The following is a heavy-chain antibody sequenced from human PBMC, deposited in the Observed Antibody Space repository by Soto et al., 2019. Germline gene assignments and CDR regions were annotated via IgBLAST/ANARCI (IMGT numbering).Heavy chain of an antibody. V-gene: IGHV3-30*18. Sequence: GGSLRLSCAASGFTFSSYGMHWVRQAPGKGLEWVAVISYDGSNKYYADSVKGRFTISRDNSKNTLYLQMNSLRAEDTAVYYCAKATYYYDSSGYYHGGFDYWGQGTLVTVSS. CDR3: AKATYYYDSSGYYHGGFDY. D-gene: IGHD3-22*01. CDR2: ISYDGSNK. CDR1: GFTFSSYG. J-gene: IGHJ4*02.